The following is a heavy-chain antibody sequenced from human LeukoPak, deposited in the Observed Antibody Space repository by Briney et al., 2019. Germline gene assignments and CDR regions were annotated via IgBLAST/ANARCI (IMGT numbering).Heavy chain of an antibody. CDR1: GGSISSYY. CDR2: TYYSGST. J-gene: IGHJ5*02. CDR3: AKHLRRRFFSRTLGFDP. D-gene: IGHD3-3*01. V-gene: IGHV4-59*08. Sequence: SETLSLTCTVSGGSISSYYWSWIRQPPGKGLEWIGYTYYSGSTNYNPSLKSRVTISIDTSKNQFSLKVNSVTAADTAVYYCAKHLRRRFFSRTLGFDPWGQGTLVTVSS.